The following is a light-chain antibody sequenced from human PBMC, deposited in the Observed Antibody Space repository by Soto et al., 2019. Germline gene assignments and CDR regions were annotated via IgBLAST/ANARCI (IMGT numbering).Light chain of an antibody. CDR3: SSYTNNCTYV. J-gene: IGLJ1*01. CDR1: SSDVGGYNY. Sequence: QSVLTQLDSVSEAAGQPITISCTGTSSDVGGYNYVSWYQQHPRNAPKLMIYEVSNRPSGVSNRFSGSKSGNTASLTISGLQAEDESYYYCSSYTNNCTYVFGPGTKVTVL. V-gene: IGLV2-14*01. CDR2: EVS.